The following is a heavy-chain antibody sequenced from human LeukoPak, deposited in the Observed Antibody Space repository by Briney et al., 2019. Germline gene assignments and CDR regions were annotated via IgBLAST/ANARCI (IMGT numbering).Heavy chain of an antibody. CDR3: ARDPRRLWFGEEGSHYFDY. J-gene: IGHJ4*02. D-gene: IGHD3-10*01. CDR2: IWDSGTPI. Sequence: TGGSLRLSCAASGFTFSSYSMTWVRQAPGMGLEWISYIWDSGTPIYYADSVKGRFTISRDNANNLVYLQMNSLRAEDTAVYYCARDPRRLWFGEEGSHYFDYWGQGTLVTVSS. CDR1: GFTFSSYS. V-gene: IGHV3-48*01.